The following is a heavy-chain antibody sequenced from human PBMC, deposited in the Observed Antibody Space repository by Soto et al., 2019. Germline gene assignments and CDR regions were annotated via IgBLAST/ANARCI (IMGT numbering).Heavy chain of an antibody. CDR1: GYSFNSNG. V-gene: IGHV1-18*01. CDR3: ARGGYYDSSGSRNYHYYGMDA. J-gene: IGHJ6*02. D-gene: IGHD3-22*01. CDR2: ISPYDDNT. Sequence: QVQLVQSGSEVKKPGASVKVSCKASGYSFNSNGISWVRQAPGQGLEWLGWISPYDDNTKYAQSLQGRVTMTTDTSTRTAYMELRSLRSDDTAVYYCARGGYYDSSGSRNYHYYGMDAWGQGTTVTVS.